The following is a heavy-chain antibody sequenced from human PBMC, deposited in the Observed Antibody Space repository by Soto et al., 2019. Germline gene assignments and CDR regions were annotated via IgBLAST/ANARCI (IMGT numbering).Heavy chain of an antibody. CDR2: IYWVDSK. V-gene: IGHV2-5*02. Sequence: QITLKESGPTLVKPTQPLTLTCTFSGFSLTTDRVGVGWIRQPPGEALEWLAVIYWVDSKTYRPSLESRLTITKDTSKNQVALTMTNMDSLDTATYYCAHAYGGRSLYWGQGTLVTVSS. CDR3: AHAYGGRSLY. D-gene: IGHD1-26*01. CDR1: GFSLTTDRVG. J-gene: IGHJ4*02.